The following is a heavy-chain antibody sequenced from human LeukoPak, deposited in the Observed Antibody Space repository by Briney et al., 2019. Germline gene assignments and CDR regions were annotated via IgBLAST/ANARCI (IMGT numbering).Heavy chain of an antibody. J-gene: IGHJ4*02. CDR1: GFTFSSYG. D-gene: IGHD1-26*01. Sequence: GGSLRLSCAASGFTFSSYGMHWVRQAPGKGLEWVAVISYDGSNKYYADSVKGRFTISRDNSKNTLYLQVDSLRVEDTAVYYCAKWLYSGKYWTGKDYFDYWGQGTLVTVSS. CDR3: AKWLYSGKYWTGKDYFDY. V-gene: IGHV3-30*18. CDR2: ISYDGSNK.